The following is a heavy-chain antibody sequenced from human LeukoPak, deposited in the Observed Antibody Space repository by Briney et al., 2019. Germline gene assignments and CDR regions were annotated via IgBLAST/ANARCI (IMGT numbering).Heavy chain of an antibody. J-gene: IGHJ6*02. Sequence: ASVKVSCKASGGTFGTSAISWVRQAPGQGPEWMGRIIPILAITTYARKFQGRVTITADQSTNTAYLEVSSLRSEDTAVYYCARSVRGVTNFYYNALDVWGQGTTVIVSS. CDR3: ARSVRGVTNFYYNALDV. D-gene: IGHD3-10*01. V-gene: IGHV1-69*04. CDR2: IIPILAIT. CDR1: GGTFGTSA.